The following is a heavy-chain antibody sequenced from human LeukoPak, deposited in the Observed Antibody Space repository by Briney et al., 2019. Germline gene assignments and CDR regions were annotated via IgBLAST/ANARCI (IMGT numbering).Heavy chain of an antibody. V-gene: IGHV3-23*01. J-gene: IGHJ6*02. Sequence: PGGSLRLSCAASGFTFSSYAMSWVRQAPGKGLEWVSAISGSGGSTYYADSVKGRSTISRDNSKNTLYLQMNSLRAEDTAVYYCAKEAGSGYYAYYYYGMDVWGQGTTVTVSS. D-gene: IGHD3-3*01. CDR2: ISGSGGST. CDR1: GFTFSSYA. CDR3: AKEAGSGYYAYYYYGMDV.